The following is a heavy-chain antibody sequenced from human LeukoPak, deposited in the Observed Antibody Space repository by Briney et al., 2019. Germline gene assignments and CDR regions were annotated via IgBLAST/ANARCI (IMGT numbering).Heavy chain of an antibody. CDR2: TSSSGSTI. D-gene: IGHD5-18*01. CDR3: AREKSRRGYPNY. V-gene: IGHV3-11*01. Sequence: GGSLRLSCAASGFTFSDYYMSWIRQAPGKGLEWGSYTSSSGSTIYYADSVKGRFTISRDNAKNSLYLQMHSLRAEDTAVYYCAREKSRRGYPNYWGQGTLVTVSS. CDR1: GFTFSDYY. J-gene: IGHJ4*02.